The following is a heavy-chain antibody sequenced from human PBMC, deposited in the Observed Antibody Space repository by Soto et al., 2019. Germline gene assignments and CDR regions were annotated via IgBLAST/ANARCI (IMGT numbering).Heavy chain of an antibody. V-gene: IGHV3-74*01. J-gene: IGHJ6*03. CDR1: GFTFSSYW. D-gene: IGHD2-2*01. CDR3: ARERVAQLQPVYYYYFMDF. Sequence: GGSLRLSCAASGFTFSSYWMHWVRQAPGKGLVWVSRINSDGSSTSYADSVKGRFTISRDNAKNTLYLQMNSLRAEDTAVYYCARERVAQLQPVYYYYFMDFWGKGTTVTVSS. CDR2: INSDGSST.